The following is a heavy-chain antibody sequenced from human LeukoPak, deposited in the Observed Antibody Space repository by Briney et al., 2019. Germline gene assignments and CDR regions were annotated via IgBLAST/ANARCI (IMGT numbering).Heavy chain of an antibody. Sequence: PSETLSLTCTVSGGSISSYYWSWIRQPPGKGLEWIGYIYYSGSTNYNPSLKSRVTISVDTSKNQFSLKLSSVTAADTAVYYCARVPRYYDSSGYYRPGKYFQHWGQGTLVTVSS. CDR1: GGSISSYY. D-gene: IGHD3-22*01. CDR3: ARVPRYYDSSGYYRPGKYFQH. V-gene: IGHV4-59*01. CDR2: IYYSGST. J-gene: IGHJ1*01.